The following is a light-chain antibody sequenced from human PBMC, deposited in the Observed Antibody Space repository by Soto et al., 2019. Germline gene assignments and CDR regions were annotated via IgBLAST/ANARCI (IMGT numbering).Light chain of an antibody. Sequence: DIQMTQSPSSLSASVGDRVTITCRASQSISNYLNWYQQKPGKAPNLLIYAASSLQSGVPSRFSGSGSGADFTLTISSLQPEDFATYFCQQSYRPPFSFGPGTKVDSK. CDR3: QQSYRPPFS. V-gene: IGKV1-39*01. CDR1: QSISNY. J-gene: IGKJ3*01. CDR2: AAS.